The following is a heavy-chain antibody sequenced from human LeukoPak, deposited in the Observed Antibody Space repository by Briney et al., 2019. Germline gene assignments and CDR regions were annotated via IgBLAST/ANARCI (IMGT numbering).Heavy chain of an antibody. Sequence: GGSLRLSCAVSGFTFSTYGMHWVRQAPGKGLEWVAVVWYDGSNIHYVDSVKGRFTISRDNSKSTLYLQMNSLTAEDTAVYYCARGGYSGTYFFDYWGQGTAVTVSS. CDR2: VWYDGSNI. CDR1: GFTFSTYG. D-gene: IGHD1-26*01. J-gene: IGHJ4*02. CDR3: ARGGYSGTYFFDY. V-gene: IGHV3-33*01.